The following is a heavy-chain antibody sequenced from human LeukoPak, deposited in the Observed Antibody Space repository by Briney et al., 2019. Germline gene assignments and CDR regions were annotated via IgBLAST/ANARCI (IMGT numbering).Heavy chain of an antibody. CDR3: ARSAGGAARPYYMDV. CDR2: ISSSSSYI. Sequence: GGSLRLSCAASGFTFSSYSMNWVRQAPGKGLEWLSSISSSSSYIYYADSVKGRFTISRDNAKNSLYLQMNSLRAEDTAVYYCARSAGGAARPYYMDVWGKGTTVTVSS. V-gene: IGHV3-21*01. CDR1: GFTFSSYS. D-gene: IGHD6-6*01. J-gene: IGHJ6*03.